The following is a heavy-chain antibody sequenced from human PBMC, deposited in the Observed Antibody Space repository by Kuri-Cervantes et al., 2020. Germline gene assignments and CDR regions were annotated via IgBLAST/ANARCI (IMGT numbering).Heavy chain of an antibody. V-gene: IGHV1-69*13. CDR3: ATTVTTQLVMDV. J-gene: IGHJ6*02. CDR1: GGTFSSYA. Sequence: SVKVSCKASGGTFSSYAISWVRQAPGQGLEWMGGIIPIFGTANYAQKFQGRVTITADESTGTAYMELSSLRSEDTAVYYCATTVTTQLVMDVWGQGTTVTVSS. CDR2: IIPIFGTA. D-gene: IGHD4-17*01.